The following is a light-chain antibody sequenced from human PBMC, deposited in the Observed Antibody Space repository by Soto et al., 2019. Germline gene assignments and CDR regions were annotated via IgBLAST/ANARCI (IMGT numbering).Light chain of an antibody. V-gene: IGKV1-5*01. CDR2: DAS. Sequence: DIQMTQFPSTLSASVGDRVTITCRASQTTNTWWAWYQQKPGTAPKLLIYDASSLEGGVPSRFSASGSGTDYTLTISSLQPDDLATYYCKQYISHPYTFGQGTKVEIK. CDR3: KQYISHPYT. CDR1: QTTNTW. J-gene: IGKJ2*01.